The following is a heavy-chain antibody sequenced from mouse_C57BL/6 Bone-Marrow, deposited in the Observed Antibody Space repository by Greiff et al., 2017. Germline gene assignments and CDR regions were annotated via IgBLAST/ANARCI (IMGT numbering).Heavy chain of an antibody. CDR2: ISDGGSYT. V-gene: IGHV5-4*01. CDR3: ARESYYYGSSAFAY. CDR1: GFTFSSYA. Sequence: EVKVVESGGGLVKPGGSLKLSCAASGFTFSSYAMSWVRQTPENRLEWVATISDGGSYTNYPDNVKGRFTITRDNAKNNLYLQMSHLKSEDTAMYYCARESYYYGSSAFAYWGQGTLVTVSA. J-gene: IGHJ3*01. D-gene: IGHD1-1*01.